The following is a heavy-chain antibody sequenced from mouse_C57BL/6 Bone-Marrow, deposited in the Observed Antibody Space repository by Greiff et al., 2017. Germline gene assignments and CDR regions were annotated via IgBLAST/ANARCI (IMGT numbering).Heavy chain of an antibody. CDR3: ARVWAVGNYDYYAMDY. CDR2: IDPEDGET. Sequence: EVQLQQPGAELVKPGASVKLSCTASGFNIKDYYMHWVKQRTEQGLEWIGRIDPEDGETKYAPKFQGKATITADTSSNTAYLQLSSLTSEDTAVYYCARVWAVGNYDYYAMDYWGQGTSVTVSS. D-gene: IGHD2-1*01. J-gene: IGHJ4*01. V-gene: IGHV14-2*01. CDR1: GFNIKDYY.